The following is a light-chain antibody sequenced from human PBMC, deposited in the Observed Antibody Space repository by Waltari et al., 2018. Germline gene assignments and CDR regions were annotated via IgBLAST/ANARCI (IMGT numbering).Light chain of an antibody. CDR1: RNVGAS. J-gene: IGKJ2*01. CDR2: DTS. Sequence: EVVLTQSPVTLSVSPGERATLSCRASRNVGASLAWYQQKPGQAPRLRIYDTSTRATGFPARCSGSGSGTEFTLTISSLQSEDFGVYYCQQCNYWPPAYTFGQGTKLEIK. CDR3: QQCNYWPPAYT. V-gene: IGKV3-15*01.